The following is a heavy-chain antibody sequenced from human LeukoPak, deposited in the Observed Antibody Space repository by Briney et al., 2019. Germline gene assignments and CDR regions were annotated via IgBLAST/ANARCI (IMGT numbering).Heavy chain of an antibody. V-gene: IGHV1-8*01. J-gene: IGHJ5*02. CDR2: MNPNSGNT. CDR3: ARKRTAMAKQNWFDP. D-gene: IGHD5-18*01. Sequence: ASVKVSCKASGYTFTSYDINWVRQATGQGLEWMGWMNPNSGNTGYAQKFQGRVTMTRNTSMSTAYMELSSLRSEDTAVYYCARKRTAMAKQNWFDPWGQGTLVTVSS. CDR1: GYTFTSYD.